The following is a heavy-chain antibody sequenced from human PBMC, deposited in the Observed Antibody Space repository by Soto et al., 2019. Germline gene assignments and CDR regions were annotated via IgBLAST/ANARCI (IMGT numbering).Heavy chain of an antibody. V-gene: IGHV1-69*08. D-gene: IGHD3-10*01. CDR1: GGTFSSYT. CDR2: IIPILGIA. CDR3: ARDSAYGSGSYPDY. Sequence: QVQLVQSGAEVKKPGSSVKVSCKASGGTFSSYTISWVRQAPGQGLEWMGRIIPILGIANYAQKFQGRVTITADKSTSTAYMELSSLRSEDTAVYYCARDSAYGSGSYPDYWGQGTLVPVSS. J-gene: IGHJ4*02.